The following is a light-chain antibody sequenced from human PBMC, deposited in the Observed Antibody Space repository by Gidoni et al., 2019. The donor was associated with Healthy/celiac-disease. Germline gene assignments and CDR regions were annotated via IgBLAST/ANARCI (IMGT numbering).Light chain of an antibody. J-gene: IGLJ1*01. CDR2: EVS. CDR1: SSDVGGYNY. V-gene: IGLV2-8*01. CDR3: SSYACSNNYV. Sequence: QSALTQPPSAAGSHGQSVTISCTGTSSDVGGYNYVSWYQQHPGKAPKLMIYEVSKRPSGFPDRFSGSKSGNTASLTVSGLQAEAEADYYCSSYACSNNYVFGAGTKVTVL.